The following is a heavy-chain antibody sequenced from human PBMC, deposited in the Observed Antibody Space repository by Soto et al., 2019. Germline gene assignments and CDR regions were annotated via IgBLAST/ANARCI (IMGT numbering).Heavy chain of an antibody. CDR1: GFTFSSYW. D-gene: IGHD3-3*01. CDR3: ERGWNYYGMDV. J-gene: IGHJ6*02. CDR2: INSDGSST. V-gene: IGHV3-74*01. Sequence: GGSLRLSCAASGFTFSSYWMHWVRQAPGKGLVWVSRINSDGSSTSYADSVKGRFTISRDDAKNTLYLQMSSLRAEDTAVYYSERGWNYYGMDVWGPGTTVTVYS.